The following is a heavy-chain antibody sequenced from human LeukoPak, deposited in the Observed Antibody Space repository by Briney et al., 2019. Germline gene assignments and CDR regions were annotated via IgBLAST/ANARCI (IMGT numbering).Heavy chain of an antibody. CDR1: GGSISSGSYY. Sequence: PSETLSLTCTVSGGSISSGSYYWSWIRQPAGKGLEWIGRIYTSGSTNYNPSLKSRVTISVDTSKNQFSLKLSSVTAADTAVYYCARARLYGWLRPYYFDYWGQGTLVTVSS. CDR2: IYTSGST. CDR3: ARARLYGWLRPYYFDY. V-gene: IGHV4-61*02. D-gene: IGHD5-12*01. J-gene: IGHJ4*02.